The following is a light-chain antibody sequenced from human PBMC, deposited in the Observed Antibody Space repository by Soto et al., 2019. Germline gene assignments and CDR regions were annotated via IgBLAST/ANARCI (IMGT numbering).Light chain of an antibody. J-gene: IGLJ1*01. V-gene: IGLV1-40*01. CDR3: QTYDSSLSGLYV. Sequence: QSVLTQPPSISGAPGQRVTFSCPGSSSNIGAGSDVHWYHQLPGTAPKLLIYGNTNRPSGVPDRFSGSKSGTSASLAIAGLQTEDEGDYYCQTYDSSLSGLYVFGTGTKVTVL. CDR2: GNT. CDR1: SSNIGAGSD.